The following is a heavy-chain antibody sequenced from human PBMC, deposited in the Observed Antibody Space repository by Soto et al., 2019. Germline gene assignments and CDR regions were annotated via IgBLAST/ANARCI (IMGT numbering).Heavy chain of an antibody. CDR3: ARRDGYVSYFFDF. Sequence: QVQLQASGPGLVKPSETLSLTCTVSGGSISSYYWNWIRQPPGKGLEWIGFTYYSGSTNYSPSLKRRVTVSVDPSKTQFSLKLSSVPAADTAVYYCARRDGYVSYFFDFWGQGSLVTVSS. CDR2: TYYSGST. V-gene: IGHV4-59*08. J-gene: IGHJ4*02. CDR1: GGSISSYY. D-gene: IGHD5-12*01.